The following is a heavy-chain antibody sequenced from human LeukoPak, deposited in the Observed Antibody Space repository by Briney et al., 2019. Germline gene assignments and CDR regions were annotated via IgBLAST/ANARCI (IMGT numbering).Heavy chain of an antibody. CDR3: AKEPYSSGWPTAVDY. J-gene: IGHJ4*02. V-gene: IGHV3-30*04. CDR1: GFTFSSYA. CDR2: TSYGGSNK. D-gene: IGHD6-19*01. Sequence: GGSLRLSCAASGFTFSSYAMHWVRQAPGKGLEWVAVTSYGGSNKYYADSVKGRFTISRDNSKNTLYMQMNSLRSEDTAVYYCAKEPYSSGWPTAVDYWGQGTLVTVSS.